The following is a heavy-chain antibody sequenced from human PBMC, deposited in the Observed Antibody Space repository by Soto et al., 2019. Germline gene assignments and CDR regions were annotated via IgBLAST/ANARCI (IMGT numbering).Heavy chain of an antibody. CDR2: IYHSGST. Sequence: QLQLQESGSGLVKPSQTLSLTCAVSGGSISSGGYSWSWIRQPPGKGLEWIGYIYHSGSTYYNPSLKSRVTISXXRXKXXFSLKLSSVTAADTAVYYCARESRDYYDSSGYFDYWGQGTLVTVSS. CDR1: GGSISSGGYS. CDR3: ARESRDYYDSSGYFDY. V-gene: IGHV4-30-2*01. J-gene: IGHJ4*02. D-gene: IGHD3-22*01.